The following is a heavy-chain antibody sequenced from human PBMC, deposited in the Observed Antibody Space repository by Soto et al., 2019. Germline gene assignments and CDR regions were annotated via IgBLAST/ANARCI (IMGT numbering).Heavy chain of an antibody. D-gene: IGHD2-2*01. J-gene: IGHJ4*02. CDR1: GGSISSGGYS. CDR2: MYHSGST. CDR3: AIVPDY. V-gene: IGHV4-30-2*01. Sequence: QLQLQESGSGLVKPSQTLSLTCAVSGGSISSGGYSWSWIRQPPGKGLEWIGYMYHSGSTYYNPSLKSRVTIAIVRANNQFSLKLSSVTAADTAVYYCAIVPDYWGQGILVTVSS.